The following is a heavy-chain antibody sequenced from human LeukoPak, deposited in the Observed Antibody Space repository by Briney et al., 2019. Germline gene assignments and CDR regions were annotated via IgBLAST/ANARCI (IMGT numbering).Heavy chain of an antibody. CDR1: GFTFSTYT. V-gene: IGHV3-21*01. D-gene: IGHD1-26*01. Sequence: GGSLRLSCVASGFTFSTYTMNWVRQAPGKGLEWVSSISSSSSYMSYADSVKGRFTISRDNAKNSLYLQMNSLRAEDTAVYYCARAAYSGSYFVHWGQGTLVTVSS. CDR2: ISSSSSYM. CDR3: ARAAYSGSYFVH. J-gene: IGHJ4*02.